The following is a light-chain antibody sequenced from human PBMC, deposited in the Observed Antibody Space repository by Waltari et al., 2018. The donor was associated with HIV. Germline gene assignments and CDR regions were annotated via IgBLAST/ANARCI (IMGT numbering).Light chain of an antibody. Sequence: QSDLTQPASVSGSPGQSITISCPGTRRDVGSYNLVLGDQQHPGKAPKLMIYEVTKRPSGVSNRVSGSKSGNTASLTISGLQAEDEADYYCCSYATTSTWVFGGGTKLTVL. CDR1: RRDVGSYNL. V-gene: IGLV2-23*02. J-gene: IGLJ2*01. CDR2: EVT. CDR3: CSYATTSTWV.